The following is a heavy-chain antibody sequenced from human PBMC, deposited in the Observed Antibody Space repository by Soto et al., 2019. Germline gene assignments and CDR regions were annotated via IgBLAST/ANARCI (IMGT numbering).Heavy chain of an antibody. CDR1: GFTFSSNY. CDR2: IYSGGST. V-gene: IGHV3-66*01. Sequence: EVQLVESGGGLVQPGGSLGLSCAASGFTFSSNYMSWVRQAPGKGLEWVSVIYSGGSTYYAESVKGRFTISRDNSKKTLYLQMNSLRAEDTAVYYCASIAARPPSFYYYYGMDVWGQGTTVTVSS. CDR3: ASIAARPPSFYYYYGMDV. J-gene: IGHJ6*02. D-gene: IGHD6-6*01.